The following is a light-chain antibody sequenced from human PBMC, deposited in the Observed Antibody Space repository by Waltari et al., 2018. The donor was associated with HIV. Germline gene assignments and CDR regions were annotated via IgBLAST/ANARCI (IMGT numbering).Light chain of an antibody. CDR1: QSIRSAY. CDR2: GAS. Sequence: DIVFTPSPGPLSLSPGERATLSCRASQSIRSAYLVWYQQKPGQAPRLLIYGASSRATGIPDRFSGSGSGTDFSLTISRLEPEDFAVYYCQQYGGSPPITFGQGTRLEIK. CDR3: QQYGGSPPIT. J-gene: IGKJ5*01. V-gene: IGKV3-20*01.